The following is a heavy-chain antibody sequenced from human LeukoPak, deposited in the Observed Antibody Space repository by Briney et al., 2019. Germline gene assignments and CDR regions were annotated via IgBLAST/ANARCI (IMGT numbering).Heavy chain of an antibody. CDR3: ARGGTPDYFDSSGYDFDY. Sequence: SETLSLTCAVYGGSFSGYYWSWIRQPPGKGLEWIGEINHSGSTNYNPSLKSRVTISVDTSKNQFSLKLTSVTAADTAVYYCARGGTPDYFDSSGYDFDYWGQGTLVTVSS. CDR2: INHSGST. V-gene: IGHV4-34*01. CDR1: GGSFSGYY. J-gene: IGHJ4*02. D-gene: IGHD3-22*01.